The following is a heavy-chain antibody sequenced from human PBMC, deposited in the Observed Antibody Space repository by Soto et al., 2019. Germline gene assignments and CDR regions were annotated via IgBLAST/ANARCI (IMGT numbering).Heavy chain of an antibody. CDR1: RSTFNNFA. Sequence: GYLRLSCAASRSTFNNFAMSWVRQAPGKGLEWVSAISGSGGSTYYADSVKGRFTISRDNYKNTLYLQMNSLRAEDTAVYYCAKDREIDDCWSGYSLNWFDPCGQGTRVIVAS. CDR3: AKDREIDDCWSGYSLNWFDP. V-gene: IGHV3-23*01. J-gene: IGHJ5*02. CDR2: ISGSGGST. D-gene: IGHD3-3*01.